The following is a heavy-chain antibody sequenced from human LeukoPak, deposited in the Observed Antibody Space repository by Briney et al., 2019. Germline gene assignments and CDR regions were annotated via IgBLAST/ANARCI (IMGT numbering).Heavy chain of an antibody. J-gene: IGHJ4*02. CDR3: AREVGATRPRFDY. CDR2: INSDGSST. D-gene: IGHD1-26*01. V-gene: IGHV3-74*01. Sequence: GGSLRLSCAASRLTFNSFWMHWVRQAPGKGLVWVSRINSDGSSTSYADSVKGRFTISRDNAKNTLYLQMNSLRAEDTAVYYCAREVGATRPRFDYWGQGTLVTVSS. CDR1: RLTFNSFW.